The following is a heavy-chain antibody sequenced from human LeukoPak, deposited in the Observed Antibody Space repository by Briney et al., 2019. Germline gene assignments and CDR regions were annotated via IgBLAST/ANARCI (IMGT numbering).Heavy chain of an antibody. CDR3: ARLGIAVEDAFDI. CDR1: GGTFSSYA. CDR2: INPNSGGT. Sequence: ASVKVSCKASGGTFSSYAISWVRQAPGQGLEWMGWINPNSGGTNYAQKFQGRVTMTRDTSISTAYMELSRLRSDDTAVYYCARLGIAVEDAFDIWGQGTMVTVSS. D-gene: IGHD6-19*01. V-gene: IGHV1-2*02. J-gene: IGHJ3*02.